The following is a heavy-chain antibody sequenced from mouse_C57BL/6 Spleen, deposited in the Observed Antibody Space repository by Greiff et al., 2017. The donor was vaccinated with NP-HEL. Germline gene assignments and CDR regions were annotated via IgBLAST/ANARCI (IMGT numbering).Heavy chain of an antibody. V-gene: IGHV1-15*01. CDR1: GYTFTDYE. J-gene: IGHJ4*01. CDR3: TRLSGGYGNYGVDY. CDR2: IDPETGGT. Sequence: QVHVKQSGAELVRPGASVTLSCKASGYTFTDYEMHWVKQTPVHGLEWIGAIDPETGGTAYNQKFKGKAILTADKSSSTAYMELRSLTSEDSAVYYCTRLSGGYGNYGVDYWGQGTSVTVSS. D-gene: IGHD2-1*01.